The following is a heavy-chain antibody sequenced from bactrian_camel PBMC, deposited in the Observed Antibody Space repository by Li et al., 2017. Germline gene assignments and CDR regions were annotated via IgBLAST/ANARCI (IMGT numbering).Heavy chain of an antibody. CDR1: GTTGSGYC. CDR2: ISKDDGSTK. V-gene: IGHV3S1*01. D-gene: IGHD2*01. Sequence: HVQLVESGGGTVQTGGSRRLYCEVSGTTGSGYCVAWFRQIQGSEREGVASISKDDGSTKFSADSVKGRFTISRDNAKKIVLLRMNDLKPEDTAEYYCAAARVIGRCSVLLGTFARNLVTVWGQGTQVTVSS. CDR3: AAARVIGRCSVLLGTFARNLVTV. J-gene: IGHJ4*01.